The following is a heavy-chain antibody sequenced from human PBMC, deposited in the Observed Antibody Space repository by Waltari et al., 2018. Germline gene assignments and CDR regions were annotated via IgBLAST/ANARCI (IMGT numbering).Heavy chain of an antibody. CDR3: ARTEYSSSSDAFDI. CDR2: MNPNSGNT. J-gene: IGHJ3*02. Sequence: QVQLVQSGAEVKKPGASVKVSCKASGYTFTSYEINWVRQATGQGLEWMGWMNPNSGNTGYAQKFQGRVTITRNTSISTAYMELSSLRSEDTAVYYCARTEYSSSSDAFDIWGQGTMVTVSS. CDR1: GYTFTSYE. D-gene: IGHD6-6*01. V-gene: IGHV1-8*03.